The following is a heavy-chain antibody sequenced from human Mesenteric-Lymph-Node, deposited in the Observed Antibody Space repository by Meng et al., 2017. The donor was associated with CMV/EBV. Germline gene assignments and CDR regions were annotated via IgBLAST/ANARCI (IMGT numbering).Heavy chain of an antibody. CDR2: ISGSGGST. CDR3: ARDLGYSSSWYRSDAFDI. Sequence: GGSLRLSCAASGFTVSSNYMSWVRQAPGKGLEWVSAISGSGGSTYYADSVKGRFTISRDISKNTLYLQMNSLRAEDTAVYYCARDLGYSSSWYRSDAFDIWGQGTMVTVSS. CDR1: GFTVSSNY. D-gene: IGHD6-13*01. V-gene: IGHV3-23*01. J-gene: IGHJ3*02.